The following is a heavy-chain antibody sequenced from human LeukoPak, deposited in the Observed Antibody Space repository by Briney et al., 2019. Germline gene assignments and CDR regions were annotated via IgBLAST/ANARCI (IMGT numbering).Heavy chain of an antibody. CDR1: GGSISSYY. D-gene: IGHD3-22*01. J-gene: IGHJ4*02. Sequence: SETLSLTCSVSGGSISSYYWSWIRQSPENGLEWIGYIYNSGNTNYNPSLKSRVTISVDTSKNQFSLKLSSVTAADTAVYYCARAETYYYDSSGFPFWGQGTLVTVSS. CDR2: IYNSGNT. V-gene: IGHV4-59*12. CDR3: ARAETYYYDSSGFPF.